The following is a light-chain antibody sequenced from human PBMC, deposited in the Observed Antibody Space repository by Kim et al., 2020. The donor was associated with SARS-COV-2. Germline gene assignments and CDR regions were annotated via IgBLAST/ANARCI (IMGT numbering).Light chain of an antibody. J-gene: IGKJ2*01. Sequence: RATLSCRTSQTISSGYLAWYQQKPGQAPRLLIYGATNRAKGISDGFIGSGSGTDFTLTIVSLEPADSAVYYCQQYETSPPSYTFGQGTKLEI. CDR2: GAT. V-gene: IGKV3-20*01. CDR1: QTISSGY. CDR3: QQYETSPPSYT.